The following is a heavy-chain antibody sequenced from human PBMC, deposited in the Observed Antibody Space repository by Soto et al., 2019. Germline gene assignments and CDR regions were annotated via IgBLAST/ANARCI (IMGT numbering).Heavy chain of an antibody. CDR2: FDPEDGET. J-gene: IGHJ5*01. Sequence: ASVKVSCKVSGYTLTELSMHWVRQAPGKGLEWMGGFDPEDGETIYAQKFQGRVTMTEDTSTDTAYMELSSLRSEDTAVYYCATVTVGATAHDSWGQGTPVTVSS. D-gene: IGHD1-26*01. V-gene: IGHV1-24*01. CDR3: ATVTVGATAHDS. CDR1: GYTLTELS.